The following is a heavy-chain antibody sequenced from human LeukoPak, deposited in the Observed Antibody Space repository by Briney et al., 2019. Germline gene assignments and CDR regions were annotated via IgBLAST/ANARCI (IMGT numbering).Heavy chain of an antibody. CDR2: IYYSGST. CDR1: GGSISSYY. J-gene: IGHJ4*02. D-gene: IGHD5-24*01. Sequence: SETLSLTCTVSGGSISSYYWSWIRQPPGKGLAWIGYIYYSGSTNYNPSLKSRVTISVDTSKNQFSLKLSSVTAADTAVYYCARHRPPMATRPFDYWGQGTLVTVSS. CDR3: ARHRPPMATRPFDY. V-gene: IGHV4-59*08.